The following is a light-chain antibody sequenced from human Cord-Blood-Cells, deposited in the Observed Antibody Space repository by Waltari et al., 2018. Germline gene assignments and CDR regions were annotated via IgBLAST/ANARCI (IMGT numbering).Light chain of an antibody. V-gene: IGKV3-20*01. J-gene: IGKJ3*01. Sequence: EIVLTQSPGTLSLSPGDRATLSCRASQSVCSSYLAWYQQKPGQAPRLLIHGASSRATGIPDRFSGSGSGTDFTLTISRLEPEDFAVYYCQQYGSSQFTFGPGTKVDIK. CDR3: QQYGSSQFT. CDR2: GAS. CDR1: QSVCSSY.